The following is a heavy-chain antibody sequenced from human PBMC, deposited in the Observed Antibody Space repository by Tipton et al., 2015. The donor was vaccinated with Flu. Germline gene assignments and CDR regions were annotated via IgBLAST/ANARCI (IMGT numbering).Heavy chain of an antibody. V-gene: IGHV4-34*01. J-gene: IGHJ3*02. Sequence: TLSLTCAVYGGSFSGYYWSWIRQPPGKGLEWIGEINHSGSTNYNPSLKSRVTISVDTSKNQFSLKLSSVTAADTAVYYCASYFRRRVVAATRRAFDIWGQGTMVTVSS. CDR1: GGSFSGYY. D-gene: IGHD2-15*01. CDR3: ASYFRRRVVAATRRAFDI. CDR2: INHSGST.